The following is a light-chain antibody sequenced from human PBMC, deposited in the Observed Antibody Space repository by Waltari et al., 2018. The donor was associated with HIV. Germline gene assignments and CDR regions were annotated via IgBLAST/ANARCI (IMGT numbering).Light chain of an antibody. CDR1: SSHVGCYTH. Sequence: QSALTQPASVSGSPGQSSTISCTGTSSHVGCYTHSSWYQQHPGKAPKLMIYEVSNRPSGASNRFSGSKSGNTASLTISGLQAEDEADYYCSSYTSSSTLNYVFGTGTKVTVL. J-gene: IGLJ1*01. V-gene: IGLV2-14*01. CDR3: SSYTSSSTLNYV. CDR2: EVS.